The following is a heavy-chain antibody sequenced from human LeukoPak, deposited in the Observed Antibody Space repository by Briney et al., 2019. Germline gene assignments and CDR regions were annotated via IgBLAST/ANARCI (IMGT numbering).Heavy chain of an antibody. CDR3: ARGVNYYYGSGSYYGEAFYFDY. CDR1: GFIFSNYA. CDR2: FSGSGGST. D-gene: IGHD3-10*01. Sequence: GGSLRLSCAASGFIFSNYAMSWVRQAPGKGLQWVSAFSGSGGSTYYADSVKGRFTISRDNSRNTLYLQMNSLRAEDTAVYYCARGVNYYYGSGSYYGEAFYFDYWGQGTLVTVSS. J-gene: IGHJ4*02. V-gene: IGHV3-23*01.